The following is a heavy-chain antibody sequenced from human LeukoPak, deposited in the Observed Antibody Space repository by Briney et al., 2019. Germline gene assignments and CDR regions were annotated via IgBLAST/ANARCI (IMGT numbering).Heavy chain of an antibody. CDR1: GGTFSSYA. D-gene: IGHD3-22*01. Sequence: ASVTVSFKASGGTFSSYAISWVRQAPGQGLEWMGRIIPILGIANYAQKFQGRVTITADKSTSTAYMELSSLRSEDTAVYYCARVDHGGSSGYYRDYWGQGTLVTVSS. CDR2: IIPILGIA. J-gene: IGHJ4*02. V-gene: IGHV1-69*04. CDR3: ARVDHGGSSGYYRDY.